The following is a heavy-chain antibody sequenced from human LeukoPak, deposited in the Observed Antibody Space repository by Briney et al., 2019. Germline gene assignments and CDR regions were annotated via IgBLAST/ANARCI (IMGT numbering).Heavy chain of an antibody. D-gene: IGHD4-11*01. CDR2: INHSGST. CDR1: GGSFSSYY. J-gene: IGHJ5*02. CDR3: ARGTRLRELLKPRYNWFDP. Sequence: SETLSLTCAVYGGSFSSYYWSWIRQPPGKGLEWIGEINHSGSTNYNPSLKSRVTISVDTSKNQFSLKLSSVTAADTAVYYCARGTRLRELLKPRYNWFDPWGQGTLVTVSS. V-gene: IGHV4-34*01.